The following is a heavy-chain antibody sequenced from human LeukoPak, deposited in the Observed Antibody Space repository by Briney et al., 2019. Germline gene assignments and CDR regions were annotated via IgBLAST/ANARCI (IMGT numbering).Heavy chain of an antibody. CDR1: GYTFTGYY. CDR3: ARGGVGTYYYYGMDV. CDR2: INPNSGGT. J-gene: IGHJ6*02. Sequence: ASVKVSCKASGYTFTGYYMHWVRQAPGQGLEWMGWINPNSGGTNNAQKFQGWVTMTRDTSISTAYMELSRLRSDDTAVYYCARGGVGTYYYYGMDVWGQGTTVTVSS. D-gene: IGHD1-26*01. V-gene: IGHV1-2*04.